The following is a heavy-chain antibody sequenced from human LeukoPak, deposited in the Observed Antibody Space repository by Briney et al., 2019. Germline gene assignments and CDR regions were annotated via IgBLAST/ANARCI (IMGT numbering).Heavy chain of an antibody. CDR3: ARARAGTASDFDY. CDR1: GFTVSSNY. CDR2: IFSGDNP. Sequence: VGSLRLSCAASGFTVSSNYMSWVRQAPGKGLEWVSVIFSGDNPDYADSVKGRFTISRDNSKNTLYLQMNSLRAEDAAVYYCARARAGTASDFDYWGQATLVTVSS. V-gene: IGHV3-53*01. J-gene: IGHJ4*02. D-gene: IGHD1-7*01.